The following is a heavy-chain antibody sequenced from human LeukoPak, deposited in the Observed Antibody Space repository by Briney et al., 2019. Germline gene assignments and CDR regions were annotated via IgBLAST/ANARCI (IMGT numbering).Heavy chain of an antibody. V-gene: IGHV4-61*01. D-gene: IGHD2-2*01. J-gene: IGHJ6*02. CDR2: IYYSGMT. Sequence: PSETLSLTCNVSGDSISSGSHFWNWIRQSPGKGLEWIGDIYYSGMTNYNSSLQSRVTMSVDTYKNQFSLTLSSVTAADTAIYYCARRQYHYYGMDVWGQGTTVTVSS. CDR1: GDSISSGSHF. CDR3: ARRQYHYYGMDV.